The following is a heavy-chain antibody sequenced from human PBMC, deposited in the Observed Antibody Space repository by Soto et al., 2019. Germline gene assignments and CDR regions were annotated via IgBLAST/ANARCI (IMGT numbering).Heavy chain of an antibody. V-gene: IGHV4-59*01. D-gene: IGHD6-6*01. J-gene: IGHJ5*02. CDR2: IYYSGST. Sequence: SETLSLTCSVSGDSISDNYWSWIRQPPGKGLEWIGYIYYSGSTNYNPSLNGRVSMSIHTSKNQFSLTLTSVTAADTAFYYCAIIVRRSTLAWFDPCGQGTLVTVSS. CDR1: GDSISDNY. CDR3: AIIVRRSTLAWFDP.